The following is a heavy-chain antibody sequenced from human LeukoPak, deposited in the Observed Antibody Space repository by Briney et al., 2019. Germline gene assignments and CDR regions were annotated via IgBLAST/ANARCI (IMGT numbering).Heavy chain of an antibody. V-gene: IGHV3-30*18. CDR3: AKGAASLYYYYYYGMDV. Sequence: GRSLRLSCAASGFTFSSYGMHWVRQAPGKGLEWVAVISYDGSNKYYADSVKGRFTISRDNSKNTLYLQMNSLRAEDTAVYYCAKGAASLYYYYYYGMDVWGQGTTVTVSS. CDR1: GFTFSSYG. CDR2: ISYDGSNK. D-gene: IGHD6-13*01. J-gene: IGHJ6*02.